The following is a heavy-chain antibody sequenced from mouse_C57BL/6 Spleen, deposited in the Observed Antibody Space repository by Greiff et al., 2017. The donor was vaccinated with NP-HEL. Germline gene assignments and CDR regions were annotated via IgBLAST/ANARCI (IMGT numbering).Heavy chain of an antibody. CDR1: GYTFTSYY. J-gene: IGHJ4*01. CDR3: AREGFTTVVATRAMDY. V-gene: IGHV14-2*01. Sequence: EVQLQQPGTELVKPGASVKLSCKASGYTFTSYYMHWVKQRTEQGLEWIGRIDPEDGETKYAPKFQGKATITADTSSNTAYLQLSSLTSEDTAVYYCAREGFTTVVATRAMDYWGQGTSVTVSS. CDR2: IDPEDGET. D-gene: IGHD1-1*01.